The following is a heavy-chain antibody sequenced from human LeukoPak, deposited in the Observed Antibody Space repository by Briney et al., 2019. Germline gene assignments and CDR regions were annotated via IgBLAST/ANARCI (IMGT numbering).Heavy chain of an antibody. D-gene: IGHD3-10*01. Sequence: PGGSLRLSCAASGFTFSSYWMSWVRQAPGKGLEWVANIYQDGSEIYYVDSVKGRFTISRDNAKKFLFLQMNSLRVEDTAVYYCASAAVHFYGSGRYRFYFDNWGQGTLVTVSS. CDR2: IYQDGSEI. J-gene: IGHJ4*02. CDR3: ASAAVHFYGSGRYRFYFDN. V-gene: IGHV3-7*01. CDR1: GFTFSSYW.